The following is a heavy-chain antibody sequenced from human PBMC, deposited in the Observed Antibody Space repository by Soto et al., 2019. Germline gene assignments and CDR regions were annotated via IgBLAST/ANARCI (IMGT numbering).Heavy chain of an antibody. CDR3: ARGARIQLWLLGARYGMDV. CDR2: INPNSGGT. V-gene: IGHV1-2*04. Sequence: QVQLVQSGAEVKKPGASVKVSCKASGYTFTGYYMHWVRQAPGQGLEWMGWINPNSGGTNYAQKFQGWVTMTRETASSTADMELSRLRADDTAGYYCARGARIQLWLLGARYGMDVWGQGTTVTVSS. J-gene: IGHJ6*02. D-gene: IGHD5-18*01. CDR1: GYTFTGYY.